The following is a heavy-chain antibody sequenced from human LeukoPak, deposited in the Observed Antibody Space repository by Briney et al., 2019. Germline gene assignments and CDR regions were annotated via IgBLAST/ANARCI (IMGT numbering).Heavy chain of an antibody. CDR3: ARDGGRLWWSLSYYYGMDV. Sequence: SETLSLTCTVSGGSISSTSYYWGWIRQPPGKGLEWIGTIYYSGSTYYNPSLKSRVTISVDTSKNQFSLKLSSVTAADTAVYYCARDGGRLWWSLSYYYGMDVWGQGTTVTVSS. D-gene: IGHD4/OR15-4a*01. V-gene: IGHV4-39*07. CDR1: GGSISSTSYY. J-gene: IGHJ6*02. CDR2: IYYSGST.